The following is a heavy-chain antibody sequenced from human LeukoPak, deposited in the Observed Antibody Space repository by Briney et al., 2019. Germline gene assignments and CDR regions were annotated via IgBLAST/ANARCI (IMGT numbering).Heavy chain of an antibody. CDR2: IYPGDSDT. CDR1: GYTFTSYA. CDR3: ARRETRWWFDP. J-gene: IGHJ5*02. Sequence: ASVKVSCKASGYTFTSYAMNWVRQAPGQGLEWMGIIYPGDSDTRYSPSFQGQVTISADKSISTAYLQWSSLKASDTAMYYCARRETRWWFDPWGQGTLVTVSS. V-gene: IGHV5-51*01. D-gene: IGHD4-23*01.